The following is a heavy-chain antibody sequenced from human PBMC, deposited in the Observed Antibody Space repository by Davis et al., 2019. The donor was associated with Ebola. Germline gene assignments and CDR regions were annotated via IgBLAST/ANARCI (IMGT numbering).Heavy chain of an antibody. Sequence: PGGSLRLSCAASGFTFSDYWMSWVRQAPGKGPEWVANVKVDGSEKYYVDSVRGRFTISRDNTKNTLYLQMSSLRAEDTAVYYCARDLGGVGSHWGQGILVTVSS. CDR1: GFTFSDYW. V-gene: IGHV3-7*01. J-gene: IGHJ4*02. CDR3: ARDLGGVGSH. D-gene: IGHD3-16*01. CDR2: VKVDGSEK.